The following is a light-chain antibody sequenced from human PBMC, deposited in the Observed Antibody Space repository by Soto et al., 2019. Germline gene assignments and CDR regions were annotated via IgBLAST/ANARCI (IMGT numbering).Light chain of an antibody. V-gene: IGKV3-20*01. CDR3: QHWA. CDR2: GAS. J-gene: IGKJ1*01. Sequence: EIVLTQSPGTLSLSPGERATLSCRASQSVSSSYLAWYQQKPGQAPRLLIYGASRRATGIPDRFSGYGSGTDFTLTISGLEPEDFAVYYCQHWAFGQGTKVDIK. CDR1: QSVSSSY.